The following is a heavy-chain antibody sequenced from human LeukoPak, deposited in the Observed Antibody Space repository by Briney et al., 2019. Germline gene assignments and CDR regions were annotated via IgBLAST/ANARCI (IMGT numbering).Heavy chain of an antibody. Sequence: PGGSLRLSCAASGFTFISYWMHWVRQAPGKGLVWVSRINGYGSSTVFADSVKGRFTISRDNAKNTLYLQMNSLRAEDTAVYYCARDAPGNTALDYWGQGTLVTVSS. J-gene: IGHJ4*02. V-gene: IGHV3-74*01. D-gene: IGHD5-18*01. CDR1: GFTFISYW. CDR3: ARDAPGNTALDY. CDR2: INGYGSST.